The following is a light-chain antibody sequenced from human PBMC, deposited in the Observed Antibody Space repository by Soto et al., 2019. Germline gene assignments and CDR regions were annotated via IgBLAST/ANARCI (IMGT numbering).Light chain of an antibody. V-gene: IGKV3D-20*02. CDR3: QQRSNWPRT. Sequence: EIVLTQSPGTLSLSPVEIATLSFRASQSVSSSYLAWYQQKPCQAPRFLIYSASSRATGIPARFSGSGSGTDFTLTISSLEPEDFALYYCQQRSNWPRTFGQGTKVDIK. CDR2: SAS. J-gene: IGKJ1*01. CDR1: QSVSSSY.